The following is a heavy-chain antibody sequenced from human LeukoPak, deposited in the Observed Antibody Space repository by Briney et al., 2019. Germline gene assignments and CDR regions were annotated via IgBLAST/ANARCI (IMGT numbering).Heavy chain of an antibody. CDR1: GFSFSSYA. CDR2: IKEDGSEK. D-gene: IGHD6-19*01. V-gene: IGHV3-7*05. Sequence: GGSLRLSCVASGFSFSSYAMSWVRQAPGKGLEWVANIKEDGSEKYYVDPVKGRFTISRDNAKNTLYLQMNSLRAEDTAVYYCARGGAVTGRLANWGQGTLVTVSS. CDR3: ARGGAVTGRLAN. J-gene: IGHJ4*02.